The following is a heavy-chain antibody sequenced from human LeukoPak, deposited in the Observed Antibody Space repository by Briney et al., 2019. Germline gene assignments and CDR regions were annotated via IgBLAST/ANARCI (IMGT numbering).Heavy chain of an antibody. D-gene: IGHD2-8*01. Sequence: PGGSLRLSCAASGFTFDDYGMSLVRQAPGKGLEWVSGINWNGGSTGYADSVKGRFTSSRDNAKNSLYLQMNSLRAEDTALYYCASVGDQANGDYYMDVWGKGTTVTVSS. CDR3: ASVGDQANGDYYMDV. CDR1: GFTFDDYG. V-gene: IGHV3-20*04. CDR2: INWNGGST. J-gene: IGHJ6*03.